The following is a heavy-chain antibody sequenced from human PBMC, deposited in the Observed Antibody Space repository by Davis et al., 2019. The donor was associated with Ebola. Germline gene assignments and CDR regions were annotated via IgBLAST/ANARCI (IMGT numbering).Heavy chain of an antibody. Sequence: SETLSLTCTVSGGSISSYYWSWIRQPPGKGLGWIGYIYYSGSTNYNSSLNSRVTISVDTSKNQFSLKLSSVTAADTAVYYCARGYCSGGSCYFFGSYYGMDVWGQGATVTVSS. D-gene: IGHD2-15*01. CDR2: IYYSGST. J-gene: IGHJ6*02. CDR3: ARGYCSGGSCYFFGSYYGMDV. CDR1: GGSISSYY. V-gene: IGHV4-59*12.